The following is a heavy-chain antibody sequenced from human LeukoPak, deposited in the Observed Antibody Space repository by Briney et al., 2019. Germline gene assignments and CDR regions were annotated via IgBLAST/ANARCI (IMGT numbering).Heavy chain of an antibody. V-gene: IGHV4-4*07. CDR3: ARDRRSWIQLWSDFDY. Sequence: SETLSLTCTVSGGSISSYYWSWIRQPAGKGLEWIGRIYTSGSTNYNPSLKSRVTISVDTSKNQFSLKLSSVTAADTAVYYCARDRRSWIQLWSDFDYWGQGTLVTVSA. J-gene: IGHJ4*02. D-gene: IGHD5-18*01. CDR1: GGSISSYY. CDR2: IYTSGST.